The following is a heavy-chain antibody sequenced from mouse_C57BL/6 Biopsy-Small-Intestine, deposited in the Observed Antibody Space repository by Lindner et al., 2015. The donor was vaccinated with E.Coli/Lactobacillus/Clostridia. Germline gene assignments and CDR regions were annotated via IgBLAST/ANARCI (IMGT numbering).Heavy chain of an antibody. J-gene: IGHJ1*03. CDR1: GFTFSDYG. D-gene: IGHD1-1*01. CDR2: LVRGSSTI. CDR3: ARTEDYYGNFDV. Sequence: VQLQESGGGLVKPGGSLKLSCAASGFTFSDYGMYWVRQAPEKGLEWVVHTLVRGSSTIYYADTVKGRFTISRDNAKNTLFLQMTSLRSEDTAMYYCARTEDYYGNFDVWGTGTTVTVSS. V-gene: IGHV5-17*01.